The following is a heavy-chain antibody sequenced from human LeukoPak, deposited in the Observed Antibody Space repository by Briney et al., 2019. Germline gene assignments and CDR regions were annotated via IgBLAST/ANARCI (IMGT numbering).Heavy chain of an antibody. J-gene: IGHJ3*02. Sequence: PSETLSLTCTVSGGSMNTYYWTWIRQPAGKGLQWIGYIYPSSFTNYNPSLESRVTMSVDTSKNQFSLKLSSVTAADTAVYYCARHPGIVVVIAPNDAFDIWGQGTMVTVSS. D-gene: IGHD2-21*01. CDR2: IYPSSFT. CDR3: ARHPGIVVVIAPNDAFDI. CDR1: GGSMNTYY. V-gene: IGHV4-59*08.